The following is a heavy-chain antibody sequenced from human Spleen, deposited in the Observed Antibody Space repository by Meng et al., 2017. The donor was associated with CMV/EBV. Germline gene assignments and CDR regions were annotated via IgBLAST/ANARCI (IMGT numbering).Heavy chain of an antibody. CDR1: GFTFSSYS. Sequence: SCEASGFTFSSYSMIWVRQTPGKGLEWVSSITSGSSYIYYADSLKGRFTISRDNAKNSLFLQMNSLRAEDTAIYYCARESDGRACFDYWGQGTLVTVSS. D-gene: IGHD1-26*01. CDR2: ITSGSSYI. V-gene: IGHV3-21*01. J-gene: IGHJ4*02. CDR3: ARESDGRACFDY.